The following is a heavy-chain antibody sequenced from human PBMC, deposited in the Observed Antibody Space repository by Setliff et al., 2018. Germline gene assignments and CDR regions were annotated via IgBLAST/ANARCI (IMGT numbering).Heavy chain of an antibody. CDR3: ARERYFDY. J-gene: IGHJ4*02. Sequence: GASVKVSCKASGYPFISYDINWVRQAPGQGLEWMGWMNPNSGKTGYAQKFQGRVIVTRNTSISTAYLELNTLRSDDTAVYYCARERYFDYWGQGTLVTVSS. V-gene: IGHV1-8*02. CDR2: MNPNSGKT. CDR1: GYPFISYD.